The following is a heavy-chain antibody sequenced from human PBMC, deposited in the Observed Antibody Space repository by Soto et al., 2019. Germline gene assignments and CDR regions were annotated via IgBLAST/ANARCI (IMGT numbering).Heavy chain of an antibody. CDR1: EYTFTDYY. J-gene: IGHJ5*01. V-gene: IGHV1-46*01. CDR3: ATAAYSTSWYDF. Sequence: QVQLVQSGAEVKKPGASVKLSCKSSEYTFTDYYIHWVRQAPGQGLEWMGLINPSGGNTSYAQKFQGRVTMTRDTSTSTVYMELSSLRSEDTAVYYCATAAYSTSWYDFWGQGTLVTVSS. CDR2: INPSGGNT. D-gene: IGHD6-13*01.